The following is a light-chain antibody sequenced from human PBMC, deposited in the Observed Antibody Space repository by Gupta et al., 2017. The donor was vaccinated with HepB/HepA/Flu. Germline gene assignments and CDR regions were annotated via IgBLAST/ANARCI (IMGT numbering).Light chain of an antibody. V-gene: IGLV2-11*01. Sequence: QSALTQPPSVPGSPGQTVTISCTGSSSDVASYNFLSWYQQRPGQAPILIIHDVNRRPSGVPDCVSGSKSATTVSINRYELEAEEECYYHCCLYKNSPVLFGSGTNLTVL. J-gene: IGLJ2*01. CDR1: SSDVASYNF. CDR2: DVN. CDR3: CLYKNSPVL.